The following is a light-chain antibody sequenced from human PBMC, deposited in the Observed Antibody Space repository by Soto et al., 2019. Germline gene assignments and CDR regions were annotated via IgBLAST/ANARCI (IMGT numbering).Light chain of an antibody. V-gene: IGLV2-14*01. J-gene: IGLJ1*01. CDR2: EVS. CDR3: QSYDSSLSVSYV. Sequence: QSALTQPASVSGSPGQSLTISCTGTSSDVGGYNYVSWYQQHPGKAPKLMIYEVSNRPSGVSNRFSGSKSGNTASLTISGLQAEDEADYYCQSYDSSLSVSYVFGTGTKVTVL. CDR1: SSDVGGYNY.